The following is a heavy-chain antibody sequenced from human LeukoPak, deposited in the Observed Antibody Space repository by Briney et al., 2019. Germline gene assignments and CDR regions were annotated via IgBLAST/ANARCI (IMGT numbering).Heavy chain of an antibody. V-gene: IGHV4-34*01. D-gene: IGHD2-15*01. CDR2: INHSGST. Sequence: PSETLSLTCAVYGGSFSGYYWSWIRQPPGKELEWIGEINHSGSTNYNPSLKSRVTISVDTSKNQFSLKLSSVTAADTAVYYCARMVAAINYYYYYYMDVWGKGTTVTVSS. CDR1: GGSFSGYY. J-gene: IGHJ6*03. CDR3: ARMVAAINYYYYYYMDV.